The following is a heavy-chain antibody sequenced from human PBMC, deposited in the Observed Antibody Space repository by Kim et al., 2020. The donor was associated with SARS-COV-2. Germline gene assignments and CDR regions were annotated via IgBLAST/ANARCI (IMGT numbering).Heavy chain of an antibody. CDR2: T. Sequence: TYYAHSVKSRLTISRDNSKNTLYLQMNSLRAEDTAVYYCANSWNQYYFDYWGQGTLVTVSS. V-gene: IGHV3-23*01. J-gene: IGHJ4*02. D-gene: IGHD1-1*01. CDR3: ANSWNQYYFDY.